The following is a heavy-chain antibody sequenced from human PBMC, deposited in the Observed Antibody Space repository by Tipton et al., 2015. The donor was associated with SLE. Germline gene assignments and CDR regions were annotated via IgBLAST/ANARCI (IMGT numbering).Heavy chain of an antibody. V-gene: IGHV4-34*01. D-gene: IGHD2-21*02. CDR2: INHSGGT. CDR3: ARLNDATAIASFDY. Sequence: LRLSCAVYGGSFSGYYWSWIRQPPGKGLEWIGEINHSGGTNYNPSLKSRVTISVDTSKNQFSLTLSSVTAADTAVYYCARLNDATAIASFDYWGQGNLVTVSS. CDR1: GGSFSGYY. J-gene: IGHJ4*02.